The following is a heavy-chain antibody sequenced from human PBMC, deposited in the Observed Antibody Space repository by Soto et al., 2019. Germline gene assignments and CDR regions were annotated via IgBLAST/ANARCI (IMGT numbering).Heavy chain of an antibody. V-gene: IGHV3-33*01. CDR2: IWYDGSNK. J-gene: IGHJ6*02. D-gene: IGHD4-17*01. Sequence: QVQLVESGGGVIQPGRSLRLSCAASGFTFSSYGMHWVRQAPGKGLEWVAVIWYDGSNKYYADSVKGRFTISRDNSKNPLYLQMNSLRGEDTAVYYCARETDYGDSRTYYYYYGMDVWGQGTTVTVSS. CDR1: GFTFSSYG. CDR3: ARETDYGDSRTYYYYYGMDV.